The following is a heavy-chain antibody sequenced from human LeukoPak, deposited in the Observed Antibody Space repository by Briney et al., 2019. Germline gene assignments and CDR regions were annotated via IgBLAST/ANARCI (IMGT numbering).Heavy chain of an antibody. Sequence: ASVRVSCKASGYTFTGYYMHWVRQAPGQGLEWMGWINPNSGGTNYAQKFQGRVTMTRDTSISTAYMELSRLRSDDTAVYYCARDHGSGSDFDYWGQGTLVTVSS. J-gene: IGHJ4*02. D-gene: IGHD5-12*01. CDR3: ARDHGSGSDFDY. V-gene: IGHV1-2*02. CDR2: INPNSGGT. CDR1: GYTFTGYY.